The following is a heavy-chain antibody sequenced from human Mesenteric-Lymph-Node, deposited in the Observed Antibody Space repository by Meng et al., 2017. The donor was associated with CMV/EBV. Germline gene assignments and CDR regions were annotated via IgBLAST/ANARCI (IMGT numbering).Heavy chain of an antibody. CDR3: AKEDRMLAYDVWSDVLGY. V-gene: IGHV3-48*04. D-gene: IGHD3-3*01. CDR2: ISSGSSTI. CDR1: GFTFSSYD. J-gene: IGHJ4*02. Sequence: GESLKISCAASGFTFSSYDMNWVRQAPGKGLEWVSYISSGSSTIYYADSVKGRFTISRDNAKNSLYLQMNSLRVEDTAVYYCAKEDRMLAYDVWSDVLGYWGQGTLVTVSS.